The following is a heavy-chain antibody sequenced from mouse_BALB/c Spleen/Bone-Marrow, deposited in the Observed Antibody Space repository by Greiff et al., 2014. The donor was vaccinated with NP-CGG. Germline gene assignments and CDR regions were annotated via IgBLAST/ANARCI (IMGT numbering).Heavy chain of an antibody. CDR2: IDPANGNI. CDR1: GFNIKDTY. Sequence: EVQLVESGAELVKPGASVKLSCTASGFNIKDTYMHWVKQRPEQGLEWIGRIDPANGNIKYDPKFQGKATITADTSSNTAYLQLSSLTSEDTAVYYCAPYYYGRWFASWGQGTLVTVSA. CDR3: APYYYGRWFAS. D-gene: IGHD1-1*01. V-gene: IGHV14-3*02. J-gene: IGHJ3*01.